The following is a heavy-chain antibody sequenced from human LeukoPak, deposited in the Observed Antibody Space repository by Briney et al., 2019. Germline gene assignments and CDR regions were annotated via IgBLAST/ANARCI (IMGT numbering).Heavy chain of an antibody. Sequence: ASVKVSCKASGYTFTGYYMHWVRQAPGQGLEWMGWINPNSGGTNYAQKFQGRVTISVDTSRNQFSLKLSSVTAADTAVYYCARQVQTAASFDFWGQGTLVTVSS. D-gene: IGHD6-13*01. CDR1: GYTFTGYY. CDR3: ARQVQTAASFDF. V-gene: IGHV1-2*02. J-gene: IGHJ4*02. CDR2: INPNSGGT.